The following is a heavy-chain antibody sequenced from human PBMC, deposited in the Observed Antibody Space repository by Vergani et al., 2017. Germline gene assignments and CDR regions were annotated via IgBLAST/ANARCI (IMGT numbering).Heavy chain of an antibody. CDR3: AREDYGDAPGYYYGMDV. Sequence: QVQLVQSGAEVKKPGASVKVSCKASGYTFTSYAMHWVRQAPGQRLEWMGWINAGNGNTKYSPKFQGRVTITRDTSASTAYMELSSLRSEDTAVYYCAREDYGDAPGYYYGMDVWGQGTTVTVSS. J-gene: IGHJ6*02. V-gene: IGHV1-3*01. D-gene: IGHD4-17*01. CDR2: INAGNGNT. CDR1: GYTFTSYA.